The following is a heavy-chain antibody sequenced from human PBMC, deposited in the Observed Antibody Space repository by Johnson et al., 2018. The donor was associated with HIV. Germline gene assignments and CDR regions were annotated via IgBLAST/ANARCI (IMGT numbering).Heavy chain of an antibody. D-gene: IGHD4-17*01. J-gene: IGHJ3*02. CDR2: ISGSGDST. V-gene: IGHV3-23*04. Sequence: VQLVESGGGLVQRGGSLRLSCAASGFTFSSYAMSWVRQAPGKGLEWVSAISGSGDSTYYADSVKGRFTISRDNSRNTLDLQMSSLRPADTAVYYCVKEGTTVTTFLVYHIWGQGTRVTVSS. CDR1: GFTFSSYA. CDR3: VKEGTTVTTFLVYHI.